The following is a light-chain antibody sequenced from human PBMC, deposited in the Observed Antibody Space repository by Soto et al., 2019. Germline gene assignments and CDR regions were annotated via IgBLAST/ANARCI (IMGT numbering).Light chain of an antibody. CDR3: QLYNNCPSYT. Sequence: EIVMTQSPATLSVSPGERATLSCRASQSVSSNLAWYQQKPGQAPRLLIYGASTRATGIPDRFSGSGSGTEFTLTISSLQSEDFAVYYCQLYNNCPSYTFGQGTKLEIK. CDR2: GAS. J-gene: IGKJ2*01. CDR1: QSVSSN. V-gene: IGKV3-15*01.